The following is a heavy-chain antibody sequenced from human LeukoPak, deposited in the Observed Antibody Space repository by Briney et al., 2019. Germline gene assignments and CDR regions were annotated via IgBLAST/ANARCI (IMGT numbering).Heavy chain of an antibody. V-gene: IGHV3-23*01. J-gene: IGHJ4*02. CDR2: VSASGGRT. CDR3: AKDLRIAAAGTGFDY. D-gene: IGHD6-13*01. CDR1: GFTFSSHA. Sequence: PGGSLRLSCAASGFTFSSHAMSWVRQAPGKGLEWVSTVSASGGRTYYADSVKGRFTISRDNSENTLSLLMYSLRAEDTAVYYCAKDLRIAAAGTGFDYWGQGTLVTVSS.